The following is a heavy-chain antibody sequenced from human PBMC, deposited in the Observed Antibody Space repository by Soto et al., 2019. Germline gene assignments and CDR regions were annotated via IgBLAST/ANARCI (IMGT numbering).Heavy chain of an antibody. CDR3: TTGLSNGYYNFDY. V-gene: IGHV3-15*01. D-gene: IGHD3-22*01. Sequence: GGSLRLSSAASGFTFCNAWMSWIRQAPGKGLEWVGRIKGEADGGTTDYAAPVKGRITISRDHSKDTLYLQMNSLKTEDTAVYYCTTGLSNGYYNFDYWGQGT. J-gene: IGHJ4*02. CDR2: IKGEADGGTT. CDR1: GFTFCNAW.